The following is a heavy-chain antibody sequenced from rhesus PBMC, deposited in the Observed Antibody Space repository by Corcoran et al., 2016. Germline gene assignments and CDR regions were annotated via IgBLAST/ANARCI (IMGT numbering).Heavy chain of an antibody. J-gene: IGHJ4*01. CDR3: ASDPLASRGMDY. CDR2: IYGSGSST. V-gene: IGHV4-169*02. CDR1: GGSISSSY. D-gene: IGHD6-13*01. Sequence: QLQLQESGPGLVKPSETLSVTCAASGGSISSSYWSWIRQAPGKGLAWIGYIYGSGSSTNYNPSLKSRVTLSVDTSKNQLSLKLSSVTAADTAVYYCASDPLASRGMDYWGQGVLVTVSS.